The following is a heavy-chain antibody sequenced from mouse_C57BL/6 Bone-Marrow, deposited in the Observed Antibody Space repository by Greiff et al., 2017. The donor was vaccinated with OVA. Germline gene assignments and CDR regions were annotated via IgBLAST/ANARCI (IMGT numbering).Heavy chain of an antibody. CDR1: GYAFSSYW. J-gene: IGHJ3*01. D-gene: IGHD1-1*01. Sequence: QVQLQQSGAELVKPGASVKISCKASGYAFSSYWMNWVKQRPGQGLEWIGQIYPGDGDTNYNGKFKGKATLTADKSSSTAYMQRSSLTSEDSAVYFCARSDYGSSYRFADWGQGTLVTVSA. V-gene: IGHV1-80*01. CDR2: IYPGDGDT. CDR3: ARSDYGSSYRFAD.